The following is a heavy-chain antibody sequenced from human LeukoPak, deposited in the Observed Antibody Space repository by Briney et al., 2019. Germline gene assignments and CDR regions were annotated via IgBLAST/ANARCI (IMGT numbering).Heavy chain of an antibody. J-gene: IGHJ4*02. V-gene: IGHV4-59*13. CDR3: ARAKAAAGIDYFDY. CDR1: GGSFSGYY. CDR2: IYYSGST. D-gene: IGHD6-13*01. Sequence: SETLSLTCAVYGGSFSGYYWNWIRQPPGKGLEWIGYIYYSGSTNYNPSLKSRVTISVDTSKNQFSLKLSSVTAADTAVYYCARAKAAAGIDYFDYWGQGTLVTVSS.